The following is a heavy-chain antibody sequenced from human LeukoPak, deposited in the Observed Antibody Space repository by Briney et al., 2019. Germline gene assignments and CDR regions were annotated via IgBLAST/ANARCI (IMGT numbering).Heavy chain of an antibody. CDR3: ATPYCSGISCLDVFNV. V-gene: IGHV4-31*03. D-gene: IGHD2-2*01. J-gene: IGHJ3*01. CDR1: GVSISDGRYY. Sequence: SQTLSLTCNVSGVSISDGRYYWTWIRQVPGKGLEWIGYKHYSGSAKYNPSLKSRLTIPIDTPENQFSLHLSSVTAADTATYYCATPYCSGISCLDVFNVWGQGRRVTVSS. CDR2: KHYSGSA.